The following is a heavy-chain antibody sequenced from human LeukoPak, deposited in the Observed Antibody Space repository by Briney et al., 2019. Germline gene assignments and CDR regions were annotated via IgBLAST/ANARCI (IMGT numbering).Heavy chain of an antibody. Sequence: GGSLRLSCAASGFTFSDYYMSWIRQAPGKGLEWVSYISSSGSTIYYADSVKGRFTISRDNAKNSLYLQMKSLRAEDTGVYYCARSRSPEYGSGSYYNLVWFDPWGQGTLVTVSS. CDR3: ARSRSPEYGSGSYYNLVWFDP. J-gene: IGHJ5*02. D-gene: IGHD3-10*01. CDR2: ISSSGSTI. CDR1: GFTFSDYY. V-gene: IGHV3-11*01.